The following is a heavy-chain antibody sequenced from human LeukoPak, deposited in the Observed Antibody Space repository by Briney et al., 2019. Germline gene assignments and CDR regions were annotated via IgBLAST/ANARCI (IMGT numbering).Heavy chain of an antibody. Sequence: GGSLRLSCAASGFTFDDYAMHWVRHAPGKGLEWVANIKQDGSEKYYVDSVKGRFTISRDNAKNSLYLQMNSLRAEDTAVYYCARVRPFDWLLSSFDYWGQGTLVTVSS. J-gene: IGHJ4*02. V-gene: IGHV3-7*01. D-gene: IGHD3-9*01. CDR1: GFTFDDYA. CDR3: ARVRPFDWLLSSFDY. CDR2: IKQDGSEK.